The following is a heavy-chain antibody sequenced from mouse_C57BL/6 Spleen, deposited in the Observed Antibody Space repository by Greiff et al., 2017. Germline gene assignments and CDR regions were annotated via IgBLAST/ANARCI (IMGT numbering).Heavy chain of an antibody. Sequence: EVMLVESGEGLVKPGGSLKLSCAASGFTFSSYAMSWVRQTPEKRLEWVAYISSGGDYIYYADTVKGRFTLSRDNARNTLYLQMSSLKSEDTAMYYCTRDAPHYYAMDYWGQGTSVTVSS. J-gene: IGHJ4*01. CDR3: TRDAPHYYAMDY. CDR1: GFTFSSYA. CDR2: ISSGGDYI. V-gene: IGHV5-9-1*02.